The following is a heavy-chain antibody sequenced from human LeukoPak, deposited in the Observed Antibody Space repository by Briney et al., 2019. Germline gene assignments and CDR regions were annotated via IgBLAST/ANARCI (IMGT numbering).Heavy chain of an antibody. V-gene: IGHV1-8*01. CDR2: MNPNSGNT. CDR3: ARGMDYDFWSGYYFWFDP. Sequence: APVKVSCKASGYTFTSYDINWVRQAPGQGLEWMGWMNPNSGNTGYAQKFQGRVTMTRNTSISTAYMELSSLRSEDTAVYYCARGMDYDFWSGYYFWFDPWGQGTLVTVSS. J-gene: IGHJ5*02. D-gene: IGHD3-3*01. CDR1: GYTFTSYD.